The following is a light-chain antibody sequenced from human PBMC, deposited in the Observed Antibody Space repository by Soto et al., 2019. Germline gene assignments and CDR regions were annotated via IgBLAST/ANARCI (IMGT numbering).Light chain of an antibody. Sequence: ENVMTQSPATLSVSPGERATLSCRASQSVSSNLAWYQQKPGQAPRLLIYGASTRATGIPARFSGSGSGTEFTLTISSLQSEDFAVYYCKQYNNWWTFGQGTKVEIK. V-gene: IGKV3-15*01. CDR3: KQYNNWWT. J-gene: IGKJ1*01. CDR1: QSVSSN. CDR2: GAS.